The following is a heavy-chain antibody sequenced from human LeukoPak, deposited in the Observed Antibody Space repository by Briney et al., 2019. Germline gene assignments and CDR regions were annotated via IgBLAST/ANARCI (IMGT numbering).Heavy chain of an antibody. D-gene: IGHD2-21*02. V-gene: IGHV3-48*04. CDR3: ARECGGDCYPWGSYYGMDV. CDR2: ISSSGDTI. Sequence: GGSLRLSCAASGFTFSSYAMSWVRQAPGKGLEWVSYISSSGDTIYFADSVKGQFTISRDNAKNSLYLQMNSLRAEDTAVYYCARECGGDCYPWGSYYGMDVWGQGTTVTVSS. CDR1: GFTFSSYA. J-gene: IGHJ6*02.